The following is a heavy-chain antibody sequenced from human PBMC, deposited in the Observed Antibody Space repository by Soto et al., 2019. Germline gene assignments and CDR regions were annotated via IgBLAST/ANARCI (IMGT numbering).Heavy chain of an antibody. CDR2: ICARGGRA. CDR3: ATGSIEYSASVAH. V-gene: IGHV3-23*01. CDR1: GFSFSSYA. Sequence: EVQLLESGGGLVQPVWSLRLAWAASGFSFSSYARVWVRQAPGKGLEWVSVICARGGRAYFADAVRGRFTISSDNSKNVLSLEMNSLRAEDTATYFCATGSIEYSASVAHWGQGTLVIVSS. D-gene: IGHD5-12*01. J-gene: IGHJ4*02.